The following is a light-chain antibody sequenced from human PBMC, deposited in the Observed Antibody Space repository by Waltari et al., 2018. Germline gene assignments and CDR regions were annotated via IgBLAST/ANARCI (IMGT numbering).Light chain of an antibody. CDR2: DVT. CDR1: SSDIGNDNL. J-gene: IGLJ2*01. V-gene: IGLV2-23*02. CDR3: CSYAVSSTLV. Sequence: QSPLTQPASVSASPGQSITISCTGTSSDIGNDNLVPWYQQHSGKVPKPIIYDVTQRPSGVSDRFSGSKSGNTASLTISGLQEDDEADYYCCSYAVSSTLVFGGGTKVTVL.